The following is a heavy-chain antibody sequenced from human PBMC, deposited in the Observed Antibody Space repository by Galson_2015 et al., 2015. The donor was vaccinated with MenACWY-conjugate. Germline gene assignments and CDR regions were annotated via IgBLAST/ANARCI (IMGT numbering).Heavy chain of an antibody. CDR2: IYAGDSET. D-gene: IGHD6-19*01. Sequence: QSGAEVKKPGESLRISCKGSGYSFSNYWIAWVRQVPGKGLEWMGIIYAGDSETRYSPSFRGQVTISADKSISTAYMELSSLTSEDTAVYYCARAGWLDYWGQGTLVTVSS. CDR3: ARAGWLDY. CDR1: GYSFSNYW. V-gene: IGHV5-51*03. J-gene: IGHJ4*02.